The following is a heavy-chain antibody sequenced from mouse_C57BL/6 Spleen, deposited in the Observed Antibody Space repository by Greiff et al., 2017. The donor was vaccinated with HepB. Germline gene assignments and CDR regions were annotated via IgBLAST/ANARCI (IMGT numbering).Heavy chain of an antibody. J-gene: IGHJ3*01. CDR3: TREGYYGSSFWFAY. Sequence: EVKVVESGEGLVKPGGSLKLSCAASGFTFSSYAMSWVRQTPEKRLEWVAYISSGGDYIYYADTVKGRFTISRDNARNTLYRQMSSLKSEDTAMYYCTREGYYGSSFWFAYWGQGTLVTVSA. V-gene: IGHV5-9-1*02. CDR1: GFTFSSYA. CDR2: ISSGGDYI. D-gene: IGHD1-1*01.